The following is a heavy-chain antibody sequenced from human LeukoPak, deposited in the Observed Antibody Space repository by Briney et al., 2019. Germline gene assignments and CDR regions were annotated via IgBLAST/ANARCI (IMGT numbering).Heavy chain of an antibody. CDR2: IWYDGSNK. D-gene: IGHD3-22*01. Sequence: PGGSLRPSCAASGFTFSSYGMHWVRQAPGKGLEWVAVIWYDGSNKYYADSVKGRFTISRDNSKNTLYLQMNSLRAEDTAVYYCARAKVVVTNDYWGQGTLVTVSS. J-gene: IGHJ4*02. CDR1: GFTFSSYG. CDR3: ARAKVVVTNDY. V-gene: IGHV3-33*01.